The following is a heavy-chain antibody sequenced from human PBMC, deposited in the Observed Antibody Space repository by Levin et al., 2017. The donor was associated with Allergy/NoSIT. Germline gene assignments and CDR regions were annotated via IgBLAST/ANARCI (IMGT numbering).Heavy chain of an antibody. CDR3: ARDPAPYDSSGVVGY. CDR2: IYYSGST. D-gene: IGHD3-22*01. CDR1: GGSISSGGYY. V-gene: IGHV4-31*03. Sequence: SETLSLTCTVSGGSISSGGYYWSWIRQHPGKGLEWIGYIYYSGSTYYNPSLKSRVTISVDTSKNQFSLKLSSVTAADTAVYYCARDPAPYDSSGVVGYWGQGTLVTVSS. J-gene: IGHJ4*02.